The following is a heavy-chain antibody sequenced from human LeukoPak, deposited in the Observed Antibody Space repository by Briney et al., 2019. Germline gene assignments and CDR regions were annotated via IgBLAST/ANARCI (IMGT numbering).Heavy chain of an antibody. CDR1: GGSISSSSYY. J-gene: IGHJ4*02. CDR2: IYYSGST. V-gene: IGHV4-39*01. D-gene: IGHD6-13*01. CDR3: ARLKGAAAGTS. Sequence: PSETLSLTCTVSGGSISSSSYYWGWIRRPPGKGLEWIGSIYYSGSTYYNPSLKSRVTISVDTSKNQFSLKLSSVTAADTAVYYCARLKGAAAGTSWGQGTLVTVSS.